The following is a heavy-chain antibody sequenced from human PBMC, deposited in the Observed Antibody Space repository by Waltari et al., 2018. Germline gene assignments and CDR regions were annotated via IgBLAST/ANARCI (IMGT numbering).Heavy chain of an antibody. CDR1: GGTFSSYA. V-gene: IGHV1-69*13. CDR2: IIPIFGTA. D-gene: IGHD3-22*01. CDR3: ARDLLHYYDSSGYYSHY. J-gene: IGHJ4*02. Sequence: QVQLVQSGAEVKKPGSSVKVSCKASGGTFSSYAISCVRQAPGQGLEWMGRIIPIFGTANYAQKFQGRVTITADKSTSTAYMELSSLRSEDTAVYYCARDLLHYYDSSGYYSHYWGQGTLVTVSS.